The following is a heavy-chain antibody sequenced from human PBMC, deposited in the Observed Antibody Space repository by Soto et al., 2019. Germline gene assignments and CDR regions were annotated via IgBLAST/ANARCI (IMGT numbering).Heavy chain of an antibody. CDR1: GGSFSGYY. Sequence: QVQLQQWGAGLLKPSETLSLTCAVYGGSFSGYYWSWIRQPPGKGLEWIGEINHSGSTNYNPSLKSRVTISVDTSKNQFSLKLSSVTAADTAVYYCARTYDYVWGSYRGEYYFDYWGQGTLVTVSS. CDR3: ARTYDYVWGSYRGEYYFDY. D-gene: IGHD3-16*02. V-gene: IGHV4-34*01. J-gene: IGHJ4*02. CDR2: INHSGST.